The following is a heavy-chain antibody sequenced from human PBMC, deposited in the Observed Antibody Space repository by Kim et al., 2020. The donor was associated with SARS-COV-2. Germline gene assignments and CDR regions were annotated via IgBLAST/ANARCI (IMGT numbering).Heavy chain of an antibody. V-gene: IGHV3-23*01. CDR3: AKVVGYYGSGSYYNGYFDY. D-gene: IGHD3-10*01. Sequence: GGSLRLSCAASGFTFSSYAMSWVRQAPGKGLEWVSAISGSGGSTYYADSVKGRFTISRDNSKNTLYLQMNSLRAEDTAVYYCAKVVGYYGSGSYYNGYFDYWGQGTLVTVSS. CDR1: GFTFSSYA. J-gene: IGHJ4*02. CDR2: ISGSGGST.